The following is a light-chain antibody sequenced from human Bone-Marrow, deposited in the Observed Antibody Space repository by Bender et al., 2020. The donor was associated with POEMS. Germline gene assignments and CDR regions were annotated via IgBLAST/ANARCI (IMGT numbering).Light chain of an antibody. CDR1: AVPNQY. CDR2: YDS. J-gene: IGLJ3*02. Sequence: SYELTQPPSVSVSPGQTARITCSGDAVPNQYSFWYQQKPGQAPVLVIHYDSDRPSGIPERFSGSNSGNTATLTISRVEAGDEADYYCQVWDRSGDQGVFGGGTKLTVL. V-gene: IGLV3-21*02. CDR3: QVWDRSGDQGV.